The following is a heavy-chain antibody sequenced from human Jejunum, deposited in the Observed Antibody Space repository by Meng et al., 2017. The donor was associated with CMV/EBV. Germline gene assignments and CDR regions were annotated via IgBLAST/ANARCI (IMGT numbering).Heavy chain of an antibody. CDR1: GFTFYTSW. CDR3: ARAVSGGSLADH. Sequence: CSVPGFTFYTSWMHWVRQVPGQGLVWVSRIDGDETTTGYSDSVRGRFTISRDNAKNTLYLEMNFLRDDDTGIYYCARAVSGGSLADHWGQGTLVTVSS. V-gene: IGHV3-74*01. CDR2: IDGDETTT. J-gene: IGHJ4*02. D-gene: IGHD6-19*01.